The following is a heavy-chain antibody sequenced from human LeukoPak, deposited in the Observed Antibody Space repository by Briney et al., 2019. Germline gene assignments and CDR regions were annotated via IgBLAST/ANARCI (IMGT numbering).Heavy chain of an antibody. Sequence: KAGGSLRLSCAASGFTFSTSAMNWVRQVPGKGQEWVSSIDYDSSHIYYAASVRGRFTISRDNARDSVYLQMDSLRVEDTAVYYCTRDPLRYLRVGHYDYWGQGTLVAVSS. CDR3: TRDPLRYLRVGHYDY. CDR2: IDYDSSHI. D-gene: IGHD3-9*01. V-gene: IGHV3-21*01. J-gene: IGHJ4*02. CDR1: GFTFSTSA.